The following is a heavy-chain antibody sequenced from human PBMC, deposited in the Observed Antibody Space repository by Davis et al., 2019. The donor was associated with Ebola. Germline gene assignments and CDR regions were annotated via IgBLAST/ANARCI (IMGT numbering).Heavy chain of an antibody. Sequence: GESLKISCAASGFTFSSYAMHWVRQAPGKGLEWVAVISSDGSKKYYADSVKGRFTISRDNSKNTLYLQMNSLRAEDTAVYYCARGWDIVLLPATMAAAFDIWGQGTMVTVSS. CDR1: GFTFSSYA. CDR2: ISSDGSKK. CDR3: ARGWDIVLLPATMAAAFDI. V-gene: IGHV3-30*04. D-gene: IGHD2-2*01. J-gene: IGHJ3*02.